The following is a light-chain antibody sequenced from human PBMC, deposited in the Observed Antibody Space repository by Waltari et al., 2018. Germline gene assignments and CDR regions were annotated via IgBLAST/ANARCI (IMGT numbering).Light chain of an antibody. V-gene: IGLV3-25*02. Sequence: SHELTQPPSVSVSPGQPARITCSGDVLEPQSTSWYQQNPGQATVLGMFKTNERPSGMPERFFGHRSETTVTLMIIGAQEEEEADYYCQSSDITGTYGVFGGGTKLTVL. J-gene: IGLJ3*02. CDR1: VLEPQS. CDR2: KTN. CDR3: QSSDITGTYGV.